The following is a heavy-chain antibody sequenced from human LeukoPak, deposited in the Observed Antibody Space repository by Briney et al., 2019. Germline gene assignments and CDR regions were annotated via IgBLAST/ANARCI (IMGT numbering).Heavy chain of an antibody. J-gene: IGHJ4*02. CDR1: GFTVSSNY. CDR3: AKVEDYYGSGSRYYFDY. V-gene: IGHV3-53*01. Sequence: GGSLRLSCAASGFTVSSNYMSWVRQAPGKGLEWVSVIYSGGATYYTDSVKGRFTISRDNSKNTLYLQMNSLRAEDTAVYYCAKVEDYYGSGSRYYFDYWGQGTLVTVSS. D-gene: IGHD3-10*01. CDR2: IYSGGAT.